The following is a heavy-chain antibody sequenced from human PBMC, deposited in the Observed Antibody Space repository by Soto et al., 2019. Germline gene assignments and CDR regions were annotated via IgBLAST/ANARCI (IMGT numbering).Heavy chain of an antibody. Sequence: PGGSLRLSCAASGFTFSSYGMHWVRQAPGKGLEWVAVIWYDGSNKYYADSVKGRFTISRDNSKNTLYLQMNSLRAEDTAVYYCARDADIVVVPAASYYFDYWGQGTLVTVSS. J-gene: IGHJ4*02. CDR2: IWYDGSNK. D-gene: IGHD2-2*01. V-gene: IGHV3-33*01. CDR1: GFTFSSYG. CDR3: ARDADIVVVPAASYYFDY.